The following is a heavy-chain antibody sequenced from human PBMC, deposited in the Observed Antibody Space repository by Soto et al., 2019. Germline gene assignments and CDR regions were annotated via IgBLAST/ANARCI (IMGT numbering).Heavy chain of an antibody. D-gene: IGHD3-16*01. Sequence: SETLSLTCTVSGGSISSGGYYWSWIRQHPGKGLEWIGYIYYSGSTYYNPSLKSRVTISVDTSKNQFSLKLSSVTAADTAVYYCARDQRRGYYGMDVWGQGTTVTVSS. V-gene: IGHV4-31*03. CDR1: GGSISSGGYY. CDR2: IYYSGST. CDR3: ARDQRRGYYGMDV. J-gene: IGHJ6*02.